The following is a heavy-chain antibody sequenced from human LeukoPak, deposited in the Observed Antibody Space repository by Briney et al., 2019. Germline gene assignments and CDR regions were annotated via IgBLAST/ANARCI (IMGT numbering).Heavy chain of an antibody. J-gene: IGHJ5*02. D-gene: IGHD4-17*01. CDR2: IYYSGST. V-gene: IGHV4-39*01. Sequence: SGTLSPTCTVSGGSISSSSYYWGWIRQPPGKGLEWIGSIYYSGSTYYNPSLKSRVTISVDTSKNQFSLKLSSVTAADTAVYYCARRARTYGDSWFDPWGQGTLVTVSS. CDR3: ARRARTYGDSWFDP. CDR1: GGSISSSSYY.